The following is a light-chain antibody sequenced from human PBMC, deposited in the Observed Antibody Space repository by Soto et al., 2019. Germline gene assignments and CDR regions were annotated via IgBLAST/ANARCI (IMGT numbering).Light chain of an antibody. CDR1: SSNIGSNY. Sequence: QSVLTQPPSASGTPGQRVTISCSGSSSNIGSNYVYWYQQFPGTAPKLLIYKNNERPSGVPDRFSGSKSGTSASLAISGLRSEDEADYYCATWDDNLRVFGGGTQLTVL. V-gene: IGLV1-47*01. CDR2: KNN. J-gene: IGLJ3*02. CDR3: ATWDDNLRV.